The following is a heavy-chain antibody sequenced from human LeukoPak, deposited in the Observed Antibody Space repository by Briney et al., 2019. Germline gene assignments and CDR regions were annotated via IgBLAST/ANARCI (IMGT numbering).Heavy chain of an antibody. J-gene: IGHJ4*02. Sequence: ASVKVSCKASGYTFTSYGISWVRQAPGQGLEWMGWISAYNGNTNYAQKLQGRVTMTTDTSTSTAYMELRSLRSDDTAVYYCARGRGWGNYYDSSGYYLSGPSYWGQGTLVTVSS. CDR2: ISAYNGNT. D-gene: IGHD3-22*01. V-gene: IGHV1-18*01. CDR3: ARGRGWGNYYDSSGYYLSGPSY. CDR1: GYTFTSYG.